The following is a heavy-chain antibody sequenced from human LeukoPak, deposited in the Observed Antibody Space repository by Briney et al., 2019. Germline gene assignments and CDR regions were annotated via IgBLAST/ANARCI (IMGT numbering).Heavy chain of an antibody. CDR3: ARHDSFIPY. V-gene: IGHV3-23*01. Sequence: GGCLRLSCAASGFTFNYYAMSWVRQAPGKGLEWVSGISDSGGSTYYTDSAKGRFTISRDNSKNTVYLQMNNLRDEDTAVYFCARHDSFIPYWGQGSLVTVSS. J-gene: IGHJ4*02. D-gene: IGHD5-18*01. CDR1: GFTFNYYA. CDR2: ISDSGGST.